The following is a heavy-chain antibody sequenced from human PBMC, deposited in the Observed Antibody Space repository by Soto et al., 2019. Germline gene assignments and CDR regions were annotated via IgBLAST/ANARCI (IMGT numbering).Heavy chain of an antibody. CDR1: GGSISSSSYY. J-gene: IGHJ4*02. V-gene: IGHV4-39*01. D-gene: IGHD6-6*01. Sequence: PSETLSLTCTVSGGSISSSSYYWGWIRQPLGKGLEWIGSIYYSGSTYYNPSLKSRVTISVDTSKNQFSLKLSSVTAADTAVYYCARLLAAGPEYYFDYRGQGTLVTVSS. CDR2: IYYSGST. CDR3: ARLLAAGPEYYFDY.